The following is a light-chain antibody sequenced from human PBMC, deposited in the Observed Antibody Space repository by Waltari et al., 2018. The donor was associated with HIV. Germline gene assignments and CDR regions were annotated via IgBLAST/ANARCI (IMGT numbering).Light chain of an antibody. Sequence: QSVLTQPPSASGPPGKRVTISCSGSSSNIGSNAVNWFQHLSGTAPRLLIHSDNQRPSGVPDRVSGSKSGTSASLAITGLQSEDEAVYYCASWDDSLSALLFGGGTRLTVL. CDR3: ASWDDSLSALL. V-gene: IGLV1-44*01. J-gene: IGLJ2*01. CDR2: SDN. CDR1: SSNIGSNA.